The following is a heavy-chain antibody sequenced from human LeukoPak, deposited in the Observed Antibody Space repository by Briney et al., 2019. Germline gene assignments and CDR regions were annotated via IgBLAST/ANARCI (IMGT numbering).Heavy chain of an antibody. V-gene: IGHV3-74*01. CDR2: INTDGTTT. Sequence: GGSLRLSCAASGFTFSTYWMHWVRQAPGTWLVWVSRINTDGTTTTYADSVKGRFTISRDSAKNTLHLQMNSLRVEDTAVYYCVSDHTGHDDYWGQGTLVTVSS. D-gene: IGHD1-1*01. CDR3: VSDHTGHDDY. J-gene: IGHJ4*02. CDR1: GFTFSTYW.